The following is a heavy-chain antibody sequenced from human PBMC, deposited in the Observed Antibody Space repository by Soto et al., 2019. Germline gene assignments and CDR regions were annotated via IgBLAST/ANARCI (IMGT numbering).Heavy chain of an antibody. D-gene: IGHD6-6*01. J-gene: IGHJ6*02. CDR2: IYYSGST. Sequence: LSLTCTVSGGSISSGDYYWSWIRQPPGKGLEWIGYIYYSGSTYYNPSLKSRVTISVDTSKNQFSLKLSSVTAADTAVYYCAREGYSSSSPYYYFFDMDVWGQGTTVTVSS. CDR1: GGSISSGDYY. V-gene: IGHV4-30-4*01. CDR3: AREGYSSSSPYYYFFDMDV.